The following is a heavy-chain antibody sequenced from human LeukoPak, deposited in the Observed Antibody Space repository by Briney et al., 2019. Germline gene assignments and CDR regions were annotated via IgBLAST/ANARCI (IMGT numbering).Heavy chain of an antibody. CDR3: TTTINSGWLVGAIDY. CDR1: GFTFSNAW. CDR2: IKSKTDGGAT. D-gene: IGHD6-19*01. Sequence: GGSLRLSCAASGFTFSNAWMSWVRQAPGKGLEWVGRIKSKTDGGATDYAAPVKGRFTISRDDSKNTLYLQMNSMKTEDTAVYYCTTTINSGWLVGAIDYWGRGTLVTVSS. V-gene: IGHV3-15*01. J-gene: IGHJ4*02.